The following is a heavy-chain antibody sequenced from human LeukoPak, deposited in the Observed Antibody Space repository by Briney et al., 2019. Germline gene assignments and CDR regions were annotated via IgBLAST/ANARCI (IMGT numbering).Heavy chain of an antibody. Sequence: GGSLRLSCVVSGFTFSSYSMRWVRQAPGKGLERVSYISASSNLISYADSVKGGFTISRDNAKKSLYLQMNSVRAEDTAVYYCARDPGYSSGWFDYWGQGALVTVSS. V-gene: IGHV3-21*01. J-gene: IGHJ4*02. CDR1: GFTFSSYS. CDR3: ARDPGYSSGWFDY. CDR2: ISASSNLI. D-gene: IGHD6-19*01.